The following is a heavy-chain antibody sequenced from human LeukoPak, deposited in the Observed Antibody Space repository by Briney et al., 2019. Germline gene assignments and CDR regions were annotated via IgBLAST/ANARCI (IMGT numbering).Heavy chain of an antibody. CDR3: ASKTTYCSSTSCPFYYGMDV. D-gene: IGHD2-2*01. CDR1: GYTFTSYD. Sequence: ASVKVSCKASGYTFTSYDINWVRQATGQGLEWIGWMNPNSGNTGYAQKFQGRVTMTRNTSISTAYMELSSLRSEDTAVYYCASKTTYCSSTSCPFYYGMDVWGQGTTVTVSS. V-gene: IGHV1-8*01. J-gene: IGHJ6*02. CDR2: MNPNSGNT.